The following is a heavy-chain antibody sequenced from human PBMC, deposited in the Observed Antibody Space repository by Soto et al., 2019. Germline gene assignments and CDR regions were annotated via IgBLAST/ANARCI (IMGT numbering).Heavy chain of an antibody. D-gene: IGHD1-20*01. CDR1: GGTFSSYA. V-gene: IGHV1-69*13. CDR3: ASSRYEGGGMDV. J-gene: IGHJ6*02. Sequence: SVKVSCKASGGTFSSYAISWVRQAPGQGLEWMGGIIPIFGTANYAQKFQGRVTITADESTSTAYMELSSLRSEDTAVYYCASSRYEGGGMDVWGQGTTVTVSS. CDR2: IIPIFGTA.